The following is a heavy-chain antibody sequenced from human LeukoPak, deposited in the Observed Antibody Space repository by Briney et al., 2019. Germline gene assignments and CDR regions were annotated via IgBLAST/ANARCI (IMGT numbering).Heavy chain of an antibody. V-gene: IGHV3-30*04. J-gene: IGHJ4*02. CDR2: ISYDGSNK. CDR3: AKDVAVGAAPDYFDY. Sequence: GGSLRLSCAASGSTFSSYAMHWVRQAPGKGLEWVAVISYDGSNKYYADSVKGRFTISRDNSKNTLYLQMNSLRAEDTAVYYCAKDVAVGAAPDYFDYWGQGTLVTVSS. CDR1: GSTFSSYA. D-gene: IGHD1-26*01.